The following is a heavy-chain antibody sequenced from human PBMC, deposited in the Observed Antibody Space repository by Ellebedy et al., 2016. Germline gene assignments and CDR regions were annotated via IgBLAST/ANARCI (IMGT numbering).Heavy chain of an antibody. J-gene: IGHJ3*02. V-gene: IGHV3-9*01. CDR2: ISWNSGSI. D-gene: IGHD6-19*01. CDR1: GFTFEDYA. Sequence: GGSLRLSCAASGFTFEDYAMHWVRQAPGKGLEWVSGISWNSGSIGYADSVKGRFTISRDNAKNSLYLQMNSLRAEDTALYYCAKVGYSSGWYGVRGAFDIWGQGTMVTVSS. CDR3: AKVGYSSGWYGVRGAFDI.